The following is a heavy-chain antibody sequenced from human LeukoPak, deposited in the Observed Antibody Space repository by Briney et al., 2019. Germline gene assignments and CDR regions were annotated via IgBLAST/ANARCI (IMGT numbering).Heavy chain of an antibody. CDR3: ARDSYSSSRNDY. D-gene: IGHD6-13*01. J-gene: IGHJ4*02. Sequence: GGSLRLSCTASGFTFSDYSMNWVRQAPGKGLEWVSNISRGSRTIYYSDSVKGRFTISRDNAKNSLYLQMNSLRTEDTAVYFCARDSYSSSRNDYWGQGTLVTVSS. CDR1: GFTFSDYS. V-gene: IGHV3-48*01. CDR2: ISRGSRTI.